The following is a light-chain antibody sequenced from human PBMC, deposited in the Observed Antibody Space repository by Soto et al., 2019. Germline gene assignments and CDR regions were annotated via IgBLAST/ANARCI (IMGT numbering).Light chain of an antibody. CDR1: QSVSNNY. J-gene: IGKJ1*01. CDR3: QRYDSLRT. V-gene: IGKV3-20*01. CDR2: GAS. Sequence: TVLTQSPGTLSLSPWERATLSCRASQSVSNNYLAWYQQKPGQAPRLLIYGASNRATGIPDRFSGSGSGTDFTLTITRLEPEDFAMYYCQRYDSLRTFGQGTKVDIK.